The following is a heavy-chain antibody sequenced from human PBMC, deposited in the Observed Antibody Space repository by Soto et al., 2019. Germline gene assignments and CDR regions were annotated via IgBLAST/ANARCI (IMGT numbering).Heavy chain of an antibody. J-gene: IGHJ3*02. CDR2: ISYDGSNK. CDR3: AKDGRTYDSSGCDI. Sequence: QVQLVESGGGVVQPGRSLRLSCAASGFTFSSYGMHWVRQAPGKGLEWVAVISYDGSNKYYADSVKGRFTISRDNSKSALYLQMNSLRAEDTAVYYCAKDGRTYDSSGCDIWGQGTMVTVSS. D-gene: IGHD3-22*01. CDR1: GFTFSSYG. V-gene: IGHV3-30*18.